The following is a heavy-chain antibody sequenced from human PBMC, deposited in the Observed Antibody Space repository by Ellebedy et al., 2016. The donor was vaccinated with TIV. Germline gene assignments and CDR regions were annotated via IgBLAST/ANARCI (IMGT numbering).Heavy chain of an antibody. J-gene: IGHJ3*02. CDR3: ATDGSYGDYLSPQHAFTI. D-gene: IGHD4-17*01. CDR2: INQDGRQK. CDR1: RFTFSSYW. Sequence: GGSLRLSCTASRFTFSSYWMSWVRQAPGKGLEWVANINQDGRQKYYVDSVKGRFTISRDNVKNSLYLQVNSLRVEDTAVYYCATDGSYGDYLSPQHAFTIWGQGTMVTVSS. V-gene: IGHV3-7*01.